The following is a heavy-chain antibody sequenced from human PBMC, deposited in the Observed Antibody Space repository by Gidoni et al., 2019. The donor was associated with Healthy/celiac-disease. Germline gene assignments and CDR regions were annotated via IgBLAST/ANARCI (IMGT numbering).Heavy chain of an antibody. CDR3: AGSITMVRGVFDAFDI. J-gene: IGHJ3*02. D-gene: IGHD3-10*01. Sequence: EVQLVQSGAEVKKPGESLRISCKDSGYSFTSYWSSWVRQMPGKGLEWMGVIDPSDSYPNYSPSFQGHVTISADKSISTAYLQWSSLKASDTAMYYCAGSITMVRGVFDAFDIWGQGTMVTVSS. CDR1: GYSFTSYW. CDR2: IDPSDSYP. V-gene: IGHV5-10-1*01.